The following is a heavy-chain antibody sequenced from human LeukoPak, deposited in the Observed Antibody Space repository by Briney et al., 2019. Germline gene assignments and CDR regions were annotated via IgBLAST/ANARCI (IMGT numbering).Heavy chain of an antibody. Sequence: SETLSLTCTVSGGSISSYYWSWIRQPPGKGLEWIGYIYYSGSANHNPSLKSRVTISVDTSKNQFSLKLSSVTAADTAVYYCARSYYYDFRFDYWGQGTLVTVSS. V-gene: IGHV4-59*08. CDR1: GGSISSYY. CDR3: ARSYYYDFRFDY. J-gene: IGHJ4*02. CDR2: IYYSGSA. D-gene: IGHD3-22*01.